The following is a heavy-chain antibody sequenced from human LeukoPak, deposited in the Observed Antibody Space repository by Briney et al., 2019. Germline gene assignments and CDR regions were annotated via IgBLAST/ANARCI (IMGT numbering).Heavy chain of an antibody. V-gene: IGHV4-30-4*08. J-gene: IGHJ3*02. D-gene: IGHD6-13*01. Sequence: SETLSLTCTVSGGSISSGDYYWSWIRQPPGKGLEWIGYIYYSGSTYYNPSLKSRVTISVDTSKNQFSLKLSSVTAADTAVYYCARDMYIAAPNLYAFDTWGQGTMVTVSS. CDR3: ARDMYIAAPNLYAFDT. CDR2: IYYSGST. CDR1: GGSISSGDYY.